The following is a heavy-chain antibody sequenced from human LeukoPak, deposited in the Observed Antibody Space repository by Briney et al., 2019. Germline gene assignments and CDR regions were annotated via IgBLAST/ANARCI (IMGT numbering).Heavy chain of an antibody. J-gene: IGHJ6*04. CDR3: AELGITMIGGV. D-gene: IGHD3-10*02. V-gene: IGHV3-48*03. CDR1: GFTFSNYE. Sequence: GGSLRLSCAASGFTFSNYEMNWVRQAPGKGLEWVSYISSSGNTIYYADSVKGRFTISRDNAKNSLYLQMNSLRAEDTAVYYCAELGITMIGGVWGKGTTVTISS. CDR2: ISSSGNTI.